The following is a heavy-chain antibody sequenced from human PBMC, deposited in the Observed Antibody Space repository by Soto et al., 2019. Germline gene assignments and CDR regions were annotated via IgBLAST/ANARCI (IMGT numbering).Heavy chain of an antibody. CDR3: AKVGVVRGVRRDWFDA. CDR2: INWNSGSI. Sequence: DVQLVESGGDLVQPDKSLRLSCAASGFNFNEYAMHWVRQAPGKGLEWVSGINWNSGSIGYADSVRGRFTISRDNAKNSLDLQMNSLRAEDTALYYCAKVGVVRGVRRDWFDAWGQGTLVTVSS. D-gene: IGHD3-10*01. V-gene: IGHV3-9*01. J-gene: IGHJ5*02. CDR1: GFNFNEYA.